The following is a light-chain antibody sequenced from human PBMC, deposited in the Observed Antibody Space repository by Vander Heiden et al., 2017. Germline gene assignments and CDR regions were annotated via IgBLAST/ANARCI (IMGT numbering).Light chain of an antibody. J-gene: IGLJ3*02. CDR3: QSADSSGTYWV. V-gene: IGLV3-25*03. CDR1: ALAKHY. CDR2: KDT. Sequence: SYDLTQPPSVSVSPGQTARITCSSAALAKHYAYWYQQKPGQAPVLVICKDTERPSGIPERFSGSSSGTTVTLTISGVQAEDEADYYCQSADSSGTYWVFGGGTKLTVL.